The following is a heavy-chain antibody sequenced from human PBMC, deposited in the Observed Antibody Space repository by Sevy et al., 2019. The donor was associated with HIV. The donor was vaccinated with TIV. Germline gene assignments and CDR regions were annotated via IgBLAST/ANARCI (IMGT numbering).Heavy chain of an antibody. J-gene: IGHJ4*02. D-gene: IGHD4-4*01. CDR3: TTDLGFYSSK. CDR2: IKSETDGGAA. CDR1: GITFSSAW. V-gene: IGHV3-15*01. Sequence: GGSLRLSCAASGITFSSAWMSWVRLVPGKGLEWLGRIKSETDGGAADHAAAVKGRFTISREDSKETRCLQLNSLKTEDTAVYYCTTDLGFYSSKWGQGTLVTVSS.